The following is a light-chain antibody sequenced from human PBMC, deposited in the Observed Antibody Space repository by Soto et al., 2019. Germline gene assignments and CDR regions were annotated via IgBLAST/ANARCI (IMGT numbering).Light chain of an antibody. J-gene: IGLJ3*02. CDR1: SSNIGAGYD. CDR2: GNS. V-gene: IGLV1-40*01. Sequence: QLVLTQPPSVTGAQGQRVTISCTGSSSNIGAGYDVHWYQQLPGTAPKLLIYGNSNRPSGVPDRFSGSKSGTSASLAITGLRAEDEADYYCQSYDSSLSGSVFGGGTKLTVL. CDR3: QSYDSSLSGSV.